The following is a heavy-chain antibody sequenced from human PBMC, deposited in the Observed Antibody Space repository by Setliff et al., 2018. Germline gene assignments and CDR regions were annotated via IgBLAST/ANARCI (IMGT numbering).Heavy chain of an antibody. J-gene: IGHJ4*02. D-gene: IGHD3-10*01. CDR1: GFTFSDHS. V-gene: IGHV3-21*01. CDR2: SSTTGRDT. CDR3: AKDKDVRVDYFDY. Sequence: PGGSLRLSCAASGFTFSDHSMDWVRQAPGKGLEWVSSSSTTGRDTYYADPVEGRFTVARDNAKNSLYLEMNSLRADDTAVYYCAKDKDVRVDYFDYWGPGTLVTVSS.